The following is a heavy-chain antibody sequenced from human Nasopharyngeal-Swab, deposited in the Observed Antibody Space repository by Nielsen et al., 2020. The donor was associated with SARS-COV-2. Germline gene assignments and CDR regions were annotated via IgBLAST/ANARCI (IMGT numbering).Heavy chain of an antibody. Sequence: WIRQPPGKGLEWVGFIRGKAYGGTTEYAASVKGRFTISRDDSKSIAYLQMNSLKTEDTAVYYCTRDDSIAVAGVGYYYYGMDVWGQGTTVTVSS. V-gene: IGHV3-49*02. D-gene: IGHD6-19*01. J-gene: IGHJ6*02. CDR2: IRGKAYGGTT. CDR3: TRDDSIAVAGVGYYYYGMDV.